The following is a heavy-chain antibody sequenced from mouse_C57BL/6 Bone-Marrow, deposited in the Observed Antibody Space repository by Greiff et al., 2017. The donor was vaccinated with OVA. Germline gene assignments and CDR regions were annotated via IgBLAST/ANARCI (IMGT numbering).Heavy chain of an antibody. Sequence: QVQLQQPGAELVKPGASVKLSCKASGYTFTSYWMRWVKQRPGQGLEWIGEIDPSDSYTNSNQKFKGKATLTVDTSSSTAYMQLSSLTSEDSAVYYCARRGLLGYDGDFDYWGQGTTLTVSS. J-gene: IGHJ2*01. CDR1: GYTFTSYW. CDR2: IDPSDSYT. V-gene: IGHV1-50*01. CDR3: ARRGLLGYDGDFDY. D-gene: IGHD2-2*01.